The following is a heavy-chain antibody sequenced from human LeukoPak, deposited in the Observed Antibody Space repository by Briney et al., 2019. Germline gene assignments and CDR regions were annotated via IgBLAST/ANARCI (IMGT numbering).Heavy chain of an antibody. CDR3: ARVRYCGGDCDAFDI. Sequence: SETLSLTCTVSGGSISSYYWSWIRQPPGKGLEWIGYIYYSGSTNYNPSLKSRVTISVDTSKNQFSLKLSSVTAADTAVYYCARVRYCGGDCDAFDIWGQGTMVTVSS. D-gene: IGHD2-21*02. V-gene: IGHV4-59*01. CDR2: IYYSGST. J-gene: IGHJ3*02. CDR1: GGSISSYY.